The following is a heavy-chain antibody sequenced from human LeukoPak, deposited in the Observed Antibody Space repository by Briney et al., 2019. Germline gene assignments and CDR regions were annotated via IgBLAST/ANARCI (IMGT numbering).Heavy chain of an antibody. V-gene: IGHV4-59*08. CDR3: VTVGVVRGISFFDY. CDR1: GGYINSYY. Sequence: PSETLSLTCTVSGGYINSYYWSWIRQPPGKGLEWIGYIYYSGSTDYNPSLKSRVTISVDTSRNQFSLNLTPVTAADTAVYYCVTVGVVRGISFFDYWGQGTLVTVSS. D-gene: IGHD3-10*01. CDR2: IYYSGST. J-gene: IGHJ4*02.